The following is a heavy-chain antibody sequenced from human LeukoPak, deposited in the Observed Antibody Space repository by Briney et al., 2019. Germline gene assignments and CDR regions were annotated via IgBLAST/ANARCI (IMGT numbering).Heavy chain of an antibody. V-gene: IGHV3-30-3*01. Sequence: GGSLRLSCAASGFTFRSHGMHWVRQAPGKGLEWAAVISYDGSKKDYADSVKGRFTISRDSSKNTLYLQMNSLRAEDTAVYYCAKDLGSSSWYYFDYWGQGTLVTVSS. D-gene: IGHD6-13*01. CDR1: GFTFRSHG. J-gene: IGHJ4*02. CDR3: AKDLGSSSWYYFDY. CDR2: ISYDGSKK.